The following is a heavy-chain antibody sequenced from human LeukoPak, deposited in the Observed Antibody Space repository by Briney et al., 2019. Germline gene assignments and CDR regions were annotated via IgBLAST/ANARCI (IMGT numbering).Heavy chain of an antibody. V-gene: IGHV3-30*04. Sequence: PGGSLRLSCAASGFIFSSYAIHWVRQAPGKGLEWVAVISYDGSNKYYADSVKGRFTISRDNSKNTLYLQMNSLRAEDTAVYYCAKDMGYFTGMDVWGQGTTVTVSS. CDR3: AKDMGYFTGMDV. CDR2: ISYDGSNK. J-gene: IGHJ6*02. D-gene: IGHD2-8*01. CDR1: GFIFSSYA.